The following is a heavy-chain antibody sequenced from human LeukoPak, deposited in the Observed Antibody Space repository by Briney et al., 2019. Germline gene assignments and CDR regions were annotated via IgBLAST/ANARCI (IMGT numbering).Heavy chain of an antibody. D-gene: IGHD2-21*02. V-gene: IGHV3-33*06. CDR1: GFTFSSYG. CDR2: IWYDGSNK. J-gene: IGHJ3*02. CDR3: AKGLIPGAFDI. Sequence: GRSLRLSCAASGFTFSSYGMHWVRQAPGKGLEWVAVIWYDGSNKYYADSVKGRFTISRDNSKNTLYLQMNSLRAEDTAVYYCAKGLIPGAFDIWGHGTLVTVSS.